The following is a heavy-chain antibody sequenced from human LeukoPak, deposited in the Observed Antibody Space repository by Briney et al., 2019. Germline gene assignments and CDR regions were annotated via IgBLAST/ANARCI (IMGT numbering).Heavy chain of an antibody. CDR3: AKNSLSSRLRYFDY. J-gene: IGHJ4*02. CDR1: GFTFSSYG. V-gene: IGHV3-30*18. Sequence: GGSLRLSCAASGFTFSSYGMHWVRQAPGKGLEWVAVISYDGSNKYYADSVKGRFTISRDNSKNTLYLQMNSLRTEDTAVYYCAKNSLSSRLRYFDYWGQGTLVTVSS. D-gene: IGHD4-17*01. CDR2: ISYDGSNK.